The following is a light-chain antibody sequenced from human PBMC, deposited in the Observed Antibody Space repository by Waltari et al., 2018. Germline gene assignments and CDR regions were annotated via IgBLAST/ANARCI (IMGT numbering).Light chain of an antibody. V-gene: IGKV4-1*01. CDR3: EQYDADPRT. J-gene: IGKJ1*01. CDR1: QSVFYNSNKKDY. CDR2: WGS. Sequence: DFVMTQSPDSLSVSLGERATINCKSSQSVFYNSNKKDYLAWYQQRAGQPPKLLIYWGSGRASGVPDRFSGSGSGTDFTLTISDLQAEDLAVYYCEQYDADPRTFGQGTKVEVK.